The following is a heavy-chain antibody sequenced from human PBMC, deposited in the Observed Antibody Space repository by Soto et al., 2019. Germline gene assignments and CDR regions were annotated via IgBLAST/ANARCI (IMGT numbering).Heavy chain of an antibody. J-gene: IGHJ3*02. D-gene: IGHD6-25*01. CDR3: ARHESGSDAFDI. V-gene: IGHV5-10-1*01. CDR2: IDPSDSYT. Sequence: GESLKISCKGSGYSFTSYWISWVRQMPGKGLEWMGRIDPSDSYTNYSPSFQGHVTISADKPISTAYLQWSSLKASDTAMYYCARHESGSDAFDIWGQGTMVTVSS. CDR1: GYSFTSYW.